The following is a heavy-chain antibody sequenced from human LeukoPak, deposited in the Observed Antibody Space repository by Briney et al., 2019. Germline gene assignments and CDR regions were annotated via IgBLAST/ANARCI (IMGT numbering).Heavy chain of an antibody. CDR1: GFTFSSYA. Sequence: GGSLRLSYAASGFTFSSYAIHWVRQAPGKGLEWVAVISHDGSNKYYADSVKGRFTISRDNSKNTLYLQMNSLRTDDTALYYCARDFSTTCYDGCYGMDVWGQGTTVTVSS. V-gene: IGHV3-30*04. CDR2: ISHDGSNK. J-gene: IGHJ6*02. D-gene: IGHD2-2*01. CDR3: ARDFSTTCYDGCYGMDV.